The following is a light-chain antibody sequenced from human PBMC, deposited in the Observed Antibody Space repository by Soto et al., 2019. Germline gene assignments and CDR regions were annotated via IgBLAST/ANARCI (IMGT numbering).Light chain of an antibody. CDR3: QSYDSSLSGVV. V-gene: IGLV1-40*01. CDR2: GNI. CDR1: SSNIGAGYD. Sequence: QPVLTHPPSVSGAPGQRVTISCTGSSSNIGAGYDVHWYQQLPGTAPKLLIYGNINRPSWVPDRFSGSKSGTSASLAITGLQAEDEADYYCQSYDSSLSGVVFGGGTKLTVL. J-gene: IGLJ2*01.